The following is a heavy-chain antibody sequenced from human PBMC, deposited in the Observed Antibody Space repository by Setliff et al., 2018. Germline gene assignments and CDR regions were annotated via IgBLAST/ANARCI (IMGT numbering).Heavy chain of an antibody. CDR1: GGSFSGYY. V-gene: IGHV4-34*01. J-gene: IGHJ3*02. D-gene: IGHD2-21*01. CDR3: ARGLLADALDI. Sequence: SETLSLTCAVYGGSFSGYYWSWIRQHPGKGLEWIGEINHSGSTNYNPSLKSRVTISVDTSKNQFSLKLSSVTAADTAVYYCARGLLADALDIWGQGTMVT. CDR2: INHSGST.